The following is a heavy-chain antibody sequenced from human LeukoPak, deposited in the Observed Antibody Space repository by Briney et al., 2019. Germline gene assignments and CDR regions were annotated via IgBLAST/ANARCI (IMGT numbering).Heavy chain of an antibody. CDR3: ASPVMVEDNAFDI. D-gene: IGHD5-18*01. CDR1: GGSISSSSYY. Sequence: PSETLSLTCTVSGGSISSSSYYWGWIRQPPGKGLEWIGSIYYSGSTYYNPSLKSRVTISVDTSKNQFSLKLSSVTAADTAVYYCASPVMVEDNAFDIWGQGTMVTVSS. CDR2: IYYSGST. V-gene: IGHV4-39*01. J-gene: IGHJ3*02.